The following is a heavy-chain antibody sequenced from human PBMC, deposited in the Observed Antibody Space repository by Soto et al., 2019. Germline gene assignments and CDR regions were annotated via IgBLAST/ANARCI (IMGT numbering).Heavy chain of an antibody. CDR3: AKVLLYYYDSSGYYPLSDYYGMDV. V-gene: IGHV3-23*01. CDR2: ISGSGGST. CDR1: GFTFSSYA. Sequence: PGGSLRLSCAASGFTFSSYAMSWVRQAPGKGLEWVSAISGSGGSTYYADSVKGRFTISRDNSKNTLYLQMNSLRAEDTAVYYCAKVLLYYYDSSGYYPLSDYYGMDVWGQGTTVTVS. J-gene: IGHJ6*02. D-gene: IGHD3-22*01.